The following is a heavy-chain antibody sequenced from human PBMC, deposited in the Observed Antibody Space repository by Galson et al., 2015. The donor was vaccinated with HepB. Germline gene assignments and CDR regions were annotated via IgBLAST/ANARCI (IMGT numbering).Heavy chain of an antibody. CDR1: GFTFSSYA. Sequence: SLRLSCAASGFTFSSYAMSWVRQAPGKGLEWVSAISGSGGSTYYADSVKGRFTISRDNSKNTLYLQMNSLRAEDTAVYYCANGPMVALLQSFDLWGRGTLVTVSS. CDR3: ANGPMVALLQSFDL. J-gene: IGHJ2*01. CDR2: ISGSGGST. V-gene: IGHV3-23*01. D-gene: IGHD2-8*01.